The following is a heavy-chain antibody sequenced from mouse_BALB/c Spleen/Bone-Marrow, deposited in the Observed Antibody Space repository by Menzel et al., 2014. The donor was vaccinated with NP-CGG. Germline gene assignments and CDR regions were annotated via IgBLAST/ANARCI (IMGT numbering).Heavy chain of an antibody. CDR2: ISYSGST. D-gene: IGHD2-14*01. J-gene: IGHJ4*01. CDR3: ARGGYDDAVDY. CDR1: GYSITSDYA. V-gene: IGHV3-2*02. Sequence: DVKLQESGPGLVKPSQSLFLTCTVTGYSITSDYAWNWIRQFPGNKLEWMGYISYSGSTSYNPSLKSRISITRDTSKNQFFLQLNSVTTEDTATYYCARGGYDDAVDYWGQGTSVTVSS.